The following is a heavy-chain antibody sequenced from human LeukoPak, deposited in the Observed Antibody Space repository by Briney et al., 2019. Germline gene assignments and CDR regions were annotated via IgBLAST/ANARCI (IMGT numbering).Heavy chain of an antibody. Sequence: GGSLRLSCAASGFTCSSYWMHWVRQAPGKGLVWVSRINSDGSSTSYADSVKGRFTISRDNAKNTLYLQMNSLRAEDTAMYYCARDMYSSRTSFDYWGQGTLVTVSS. CDR3: ARDMYSSRTSFDY. CDR1: GFTCSSYW. V-gene: IGHV3-74*01. J-gene: IGHJ4*02. D-gene: IGHD6-13*01. CDR2: INSDGSST.